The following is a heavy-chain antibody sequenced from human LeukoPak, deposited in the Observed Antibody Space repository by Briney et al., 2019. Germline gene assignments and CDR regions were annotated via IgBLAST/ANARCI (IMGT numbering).Heavy chain of an antibody. CDR3: AKEVIVGVSFDY. V-gene: IGHV3-23*01. J-gene: IGHJ4*02. CDR2: ISGSGGST. Sequence: PGGSLRPSCAASGFTFSSYAMSWVRQAPGKGLEGVSAISGSGGSTYYADSVKGRFTISRDNSKNTLYLQMNSLRAEDTAVYYCAKEVIVGVSFDYWGQGTLVTVSS. CDR1: GFTFSSYA. D-gene: IGHD1-26*01.